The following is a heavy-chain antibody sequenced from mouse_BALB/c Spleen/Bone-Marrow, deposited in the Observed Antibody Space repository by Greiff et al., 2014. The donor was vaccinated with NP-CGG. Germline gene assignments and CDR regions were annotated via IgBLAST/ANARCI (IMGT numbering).Heavy chain of an antibody. D-gene: IGHD1-1*01. V-gene: IGHV14-3*02. CDR3: ARHYYGSSYFDY. J-gene: IGHJ2*01. Sequence: VQLQQPGAELVKPGASVKLSCTASGFNIKDTYMHWVKQRPEQGLEWIGRIDPANGNTKYDPKFQGKATITADTSSNTAYLQLSSLTSEDTAVYYCARHYYGSSYFDYWGQGTTLTVSS. CDR1: GFNIKDTY. CDR2: IDPANGNT.